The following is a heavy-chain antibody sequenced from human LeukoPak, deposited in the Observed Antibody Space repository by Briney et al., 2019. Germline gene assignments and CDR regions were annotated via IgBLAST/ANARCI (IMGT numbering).Heavy chain of an antibody. Sequence: SETLSLTCTVSGGSVSNYYWSWIRQPPGKGLEWIGYIYYSGSTNYNPSLKSRVTISVDTSKNQFSLKLSSVTAADTAVYYCARGYGYSYGTFDYWGQGTLVTVSS. V-gene: IGHV4-59*02. CDR2: IYYSGST. J-gene: IGHJ4*02. CDR1: GGSVSNYY. CDR3: ARGYGYSYGTFDY. D-gene: IGHD5-18*01.